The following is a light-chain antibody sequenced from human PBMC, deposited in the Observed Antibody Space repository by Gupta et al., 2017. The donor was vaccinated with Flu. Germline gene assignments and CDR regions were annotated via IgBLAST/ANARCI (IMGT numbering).Light chain of an antibody. V-gene: IGLV3-1*01. Sequence: SYELTQPPSVSVSPGPTASITCSGNKLGDKFACWYQQKPGQSPVLVIYEDTKRPSGIPERFSGSNSGNTATLTISGTQTMDEADYYCQTWDKNTVIFGGGTKVTVL. J-gene: IGLJ2*01. CDR3: QTWDKNTVI. CDR1: KLGDKF. CDR2: EDT.